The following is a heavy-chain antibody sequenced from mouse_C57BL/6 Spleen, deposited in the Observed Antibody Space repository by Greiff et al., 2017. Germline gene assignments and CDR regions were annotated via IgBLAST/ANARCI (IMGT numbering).Heavy chain of an antibody. Sequence: QVQLQQPGAELVMPGASVKLSCKASGYTFTSYWMHWVKQRPGQGLEWIGESDPSDSYTNYNQKFKGKSTLTVDKSSSTAYMQLSSLTSEDSAVYYCARRDVYCNYGWFAYWGQGTLVTVSA. V-gene: IGHV1-69*01. D-gene: IGHD2-1*01. J-gene: IGHJ3*01. CDR3: ARRDVYCNYGWFAY. CDR1: GYTFTSYW. CDR2: SDPSDSYT.